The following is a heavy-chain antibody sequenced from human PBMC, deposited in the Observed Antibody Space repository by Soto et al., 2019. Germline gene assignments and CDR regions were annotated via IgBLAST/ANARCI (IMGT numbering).Heavy chain of an antibody. J-gene: IGHJ2*01. Sequence: EVQLLESGGGLVQPGGSLRLSCAASGFTFSSYAMSWVRQAPGKGLEWVSVISGSGGSTYYANSVKGRFTISRDNSKNSLYLQMNSLRAEDTAVYYCAKRSSGWYFDLWGRGTLVTVSS. V-gene: IGHV3-23*01. CDR1: GFTFSSYA. CDR3: AKRSSGWYFDL. D-gene: IGHD6-19*01. CDR2: ISGSGGST.